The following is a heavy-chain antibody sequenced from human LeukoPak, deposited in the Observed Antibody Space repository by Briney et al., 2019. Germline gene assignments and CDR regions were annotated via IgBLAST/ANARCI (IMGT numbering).Heavy chain of an antibody. J-gene: IGHJ4*02. V-gene: IGHV1-18*01. D-gene: IGHD3-10*01. CDR3: VITGYYYGSGTELDY. CDR1: GYTFTSYG. Sequence: ASVKVSCKASGYTFTSYGISWERQAPGQGLEWMGWISAYNGNTNYAQKLQGRVTMTTDTSTSTAYMELRSLRSDDTAVYYCVITGYYYGSGTELDYWGQGTLVTVSS. CDR2: ISAYNGNT.